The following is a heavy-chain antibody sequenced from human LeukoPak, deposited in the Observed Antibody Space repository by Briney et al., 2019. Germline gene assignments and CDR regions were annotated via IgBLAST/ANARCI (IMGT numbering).Heavy chain of an antibody. CDR1: GGSISSYY. CDR2: IYYSGST. CDR3: ARDCSSTSCYGVVGMDV. Sequence: SETLSLTCTVSGGSISSYYWSRIRQPPGKGLEWIGYIYYSGSTNYNPSLKSRVTISVDTSKNQFSLKLSSVTAADTAVYYCARDCSSTSCYGVVGMDVWGKGTTVTVSS. D-gene: IGHD2-2*01. V-gene: IGHV4-59*01. J-gene: IGHJ6*04.